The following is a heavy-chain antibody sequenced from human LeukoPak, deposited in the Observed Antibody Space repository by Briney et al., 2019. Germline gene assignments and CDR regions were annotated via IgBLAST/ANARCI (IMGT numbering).Heavy chain of an antibody. CDR1: GFTIGDYA. D-gene: IGHD6-19*01. V-gene: IGHV3-49*03. CDR3: TRGSSGSTSVFDY. CDR2: IRSKAYGGTT. Sequence: AGGSLRLSCAASGFTIGDYAMSWFRQAPGKGLEWVGFIRSKAYGGTTEYAASVKGRFTISRDDSKSIAYLQMNSLKTEDTAVYYCTRGSSGSTSVFDYWGQGTLVTVSS. J-gene: IGHJ4*02.